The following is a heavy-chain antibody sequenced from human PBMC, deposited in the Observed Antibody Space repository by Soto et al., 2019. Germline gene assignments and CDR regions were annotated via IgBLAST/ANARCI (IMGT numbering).Heavy chain of an antibody. Sequence: ASVNVSCKASGSTFTSYYVHRVRQAPGQGLERMGIINAGGCTSYDQKFQGRVTMTRDTYTSTVYMELSSLRSEDTAVYYCARVYCIGGSCYGLDYWGQGTLVTVSS. V-gene: IGHV1-46*01. CDR1: GSTFTSYY. CDR3: ARVYCIGGSCYGLDY. D-gene: IGHD2-15*01. CDR2: INAGGCT. J-gene: IGHJ4*02.